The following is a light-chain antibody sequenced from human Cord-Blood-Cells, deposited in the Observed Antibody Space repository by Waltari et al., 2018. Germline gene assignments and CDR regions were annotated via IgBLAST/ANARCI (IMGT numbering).Light chain of an antibody. CDR3: QQSYSTPIT. Sequence: DIQMTQPPSSLSAPVGDRVTITCRASQSISSYLNWDQQKPGKAPKLLIYAASSLQSGVPSRFSGSGSGTDFTLTISSLQPEDFATYYCQQSYSTPITFGGGTKVEIE. CDR1: QSISSY. J-gene: IGKJ4*01. V-gene: IGKV1-39*01. CDR2: AAS.